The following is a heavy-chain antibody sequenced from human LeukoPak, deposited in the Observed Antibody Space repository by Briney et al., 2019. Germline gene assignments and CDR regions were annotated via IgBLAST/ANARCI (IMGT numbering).Heavy chain of an antibody. CDR3: AYSFRRFGEFDN. J-gene: IGHJ5*02. CDR1: GGSVSSYY. Sequence: SETLSLTCTVSGGSVSSYYWSWIRQPPGKGLEWIGYIYYSGSTNYNPSLKSRVTISVDSSKNQFSLKLSSVTAADTAVYYCAYSFRRFGEFDNWGRGTLVTVS. D-gene: IGHD3-10*01. V-gene: IGHV4-59*08. CDR2: IYYSGST.